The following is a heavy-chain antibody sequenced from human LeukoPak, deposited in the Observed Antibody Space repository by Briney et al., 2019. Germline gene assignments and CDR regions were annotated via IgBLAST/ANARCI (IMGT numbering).Heavy chain of an antibody. CDR1: GYTFTSYG. Sequence: GASVKVSCKASGYTFTSYGISWVRQAPGQGLEWMGWISAYSGNTNYAQKLQGRVTMTTDTSTSTAYMELRSLRSDDTAVYYCARDPAVAAPFWFDPWGQGTLVTVSS. CDR2: ISAYSGNT. V-gene: IGHV1-18*01. CDR3: ARDPAVAAPFWFDP. D-gene: IGHD6-19*01. J-gene: IGHJ5*02.